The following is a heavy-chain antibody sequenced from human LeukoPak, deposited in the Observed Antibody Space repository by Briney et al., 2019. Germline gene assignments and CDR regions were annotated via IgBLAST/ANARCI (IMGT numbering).Heavy chain of an antibody. CDR3: ARELYDFWSGYSLGYFDY. D-gene: IGHD3-3*01. CDR1: GYTFTSYG. Sequence: VKVSCKASGYTFTSYGISWVRQAPGQGLEWMGWISAYNGNTNYAQKLQGRVTMTTDTSTSTAYMELRSLRSDDTAVYYCARELYDFWSGYSLGYFDYWGQGTLVTVSS. J-gene: IGHJ4*02. V-gene: IGHV1-18*01. CDR2: ISAYNGNT.